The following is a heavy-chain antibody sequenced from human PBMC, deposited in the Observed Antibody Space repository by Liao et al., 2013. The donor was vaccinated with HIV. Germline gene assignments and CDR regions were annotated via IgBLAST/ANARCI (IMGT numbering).Heavy chain of an antibody. D-gene: IGHD3-3*01. CDR1: GGSISSSSYY. CDR2: ISDSGST. Sequence: QLQLQESGPGLVKPSETLSLTCTVSGGSISSSSYYWGWIRQPPGKGLEWIGSISDSGSTYYNPSLKSRVTISVDTSKNQFSLKLSSVTAADTAVYYCARKNFWSGYSLDYWGQGTLVTVSS. V-gene: IGHV4-39*07. J-gene: IGHJ4*02. CDR3: ARKNFWSGYSLDY.